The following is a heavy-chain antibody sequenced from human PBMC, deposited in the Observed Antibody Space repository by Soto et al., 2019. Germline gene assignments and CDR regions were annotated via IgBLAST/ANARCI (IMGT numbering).Heavy chain of an antibody. J-gene: IGHJ4*02. Sequence: QVQLVQSGAEVKKPGASVKVSCKASGYTFTSYDINWVRQATGQGLEWMGWMNPNSGNTGYAQKFQGRVTMTRNTSIKTAYRELSSLRSEDTAVYYSARSYRRRGYSGYHPLHYWGQGTLVTVSS. V-gene: IGHV1-8*01. CDR3: ARSYRRRGYSGYHPLHY. CDR1: GYTFTSYD. D-gene: IGHD5-12*01. CDR2: MNPNSGNT.